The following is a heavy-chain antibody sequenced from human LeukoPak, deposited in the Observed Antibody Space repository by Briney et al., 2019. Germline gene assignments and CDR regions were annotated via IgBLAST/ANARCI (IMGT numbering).Heavy chain of an antibody. CDR3: ARPAAGTPGTAY. D-gene: IGHD6-13*01. V-gene: IGHV3-7*01. CDR2: IKPDGSVQ. J-gene: IGHJ4*02. CDR1: GFTFSSYA. Sequence: GGSLRLSCAASGFTFSSYAMSWVRQAPGKGLEWLANIKPDGSVQNYVDSVKGRFTISRDNSKTSVFLQMNSLRAEDTAVYYCARPAAGTPGTAYWGRGTLVTVSS.